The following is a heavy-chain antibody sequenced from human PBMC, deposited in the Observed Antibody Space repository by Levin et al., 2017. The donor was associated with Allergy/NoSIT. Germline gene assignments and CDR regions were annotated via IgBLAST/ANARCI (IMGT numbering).Heavy chain of an antibody. CDR2: IWYDATKK. J-gene: IGHJ3*02. CDR1: GFTFKNYG. CDR3: ARDYDASGYMPFDI. V-gene: IGHV3-33*01. Sequence: PGGSLRLSCAASGFTFKNYGMHWVRQAPGKGLEWVAVIWYDATKKYYADSVKGRFTISRDNANNTLYLQMDSLRAEDTAVYYCARDYDASGYMPFDIWGQGTRVTVSS. D-gene: IGHD3-22*01.